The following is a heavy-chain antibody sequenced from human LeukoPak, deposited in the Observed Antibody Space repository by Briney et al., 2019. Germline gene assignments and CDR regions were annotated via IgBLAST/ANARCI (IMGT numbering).Heavy chain of an antibody. D-gene: IGHD6-19*01. Sequence: PGGSLRLSCAASGFTFSSYEMNWGRQAPGKGLEWVSYISSSGSTIYYADSVKGRFTISRDNAKNSLYLQMNSLRAEDTAVYYCARGFYSSGWDYWGQGTLVTVSS. CDR2: ISSSGSTI. V-gene: IGHV3-48*03. CDR3: ARGFYSSGWDY. CDR1: GFTFSSYE. J-gene: IGHJ4*02.